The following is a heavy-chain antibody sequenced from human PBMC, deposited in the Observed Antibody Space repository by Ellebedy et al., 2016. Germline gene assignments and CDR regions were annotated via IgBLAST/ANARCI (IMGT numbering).Heavy chain of an antibody. CDR2: IYYSGST. CDR1: GGSISSSSYY. Sequence: SETLSLXCTVSGGSISSSSYYWGWIRQPPGKGLEWIGSIYYSGSTYYNPSLKSRVTISVDTSKNQFSLKLSSVTAADTAVYYCARSPRLVTMVRGVGWYFDLWGRGTLVTVSS. D-gene: IGHD3-10*01. CDR3: ARSPRLVTMVRGVGWYFDL. J-gene: IGHJ2*01. V-gene: IGHV4-39*01.